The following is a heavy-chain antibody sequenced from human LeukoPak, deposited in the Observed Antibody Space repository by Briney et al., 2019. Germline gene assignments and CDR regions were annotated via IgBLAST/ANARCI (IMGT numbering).Heavy chain of an antibody. CDR1: GSTFSSYS. Sequence: GGSLRLSYAASGSTFSSYSMNWVRQAPGKGLEWVSSISSSSSYIYYADSVKGRFTISRDNAKNSLYLQMNSLRAEDTAVYYCAREPRAVAGGFDYWGQGTLVTVSS. J-gene: IGHJ4*02. V-gene: IGHV3-21*01. CDR2: ISSSSSYI. CDR3: AREPRAVAGGFDY. D-gene: IGHD6-19*01.